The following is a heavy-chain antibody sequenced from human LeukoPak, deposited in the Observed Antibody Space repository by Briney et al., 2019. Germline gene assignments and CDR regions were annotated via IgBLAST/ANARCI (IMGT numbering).Heavy chain of an antibody. CDR1: GYTFTSYA. CDR3: ARTTFMVRGVITL. Sequence: SVKVSCKASGYTFTSYAMNWVRQAPGQGLEWMGWINTNTGNPTYAQGSTGRFVFSLDTPVSTAYLQISSLKAKDTAVYYCARTTFMVRGVITLWGQGTLVTVSS. V-gene: IGHV7-4-1*02. D-gene: IGHD3-10*01. CDR2: INTNTGNP. J-gene: IGHJ4*02.